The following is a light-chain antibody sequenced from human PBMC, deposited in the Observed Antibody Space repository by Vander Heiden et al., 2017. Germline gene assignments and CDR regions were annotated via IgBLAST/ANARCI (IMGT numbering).Light chain of an antibody. Sequence: SYVLPQSPPASVAPGQTARISGGENNIGHKSVHWYRQKPGQAPVLVVNDDSDRPSGIPERFSASKSGNTATLSISRVEAGDEADYFCQVWDSGSDHPVLFGGGTKVTVL. CDR2: DDS. V-gene: IGLV3-21*02. CDR1: NIGHKS. CDR3: QVWDSGSDHPVL. J-gene: IGLJ2*01.